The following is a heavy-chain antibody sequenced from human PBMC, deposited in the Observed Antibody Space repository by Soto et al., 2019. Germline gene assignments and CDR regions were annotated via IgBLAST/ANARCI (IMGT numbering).Heavy chain of an antibody. D-gene: IGHD5-12*01. CDR2: IHSSGTF. V-gene: IGHV4-4*07. CDR1: GASISNAY. CDR3: ARDNIVSKGYGMDV. J-gene: IGHJ6*02. Sequence: SETLSLTCTVSGASISNAYWSWIRPAAGKRLEWIGRIHSSGTFNNNPTLKSRVSISRNTSKNQISLKLSSVTAADTAVYYCARDNIVSKGYGMDVWGQGTTVTVSS.